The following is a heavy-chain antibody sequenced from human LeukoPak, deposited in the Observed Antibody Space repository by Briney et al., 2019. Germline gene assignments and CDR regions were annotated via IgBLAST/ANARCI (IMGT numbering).Heavy chain of an antibody. CDR2: IYFSGST. J-gene: IGHJ4*02. V-gene: IGHV4-59*11. CDR1: GGSIRSHC. Sequence: PETLSLTCTVSGGSIRSHCWSWVRQPPGKGLEWIGYIYFSGSTNYNPSLKSRVTISMGTSENQFSLKLSSVTAADTAVYYCARGAAPHYSDYWGQGTLVTVSS. CDR3: ARGAAPHYSDY. D-gene: IGHD6-6*01.